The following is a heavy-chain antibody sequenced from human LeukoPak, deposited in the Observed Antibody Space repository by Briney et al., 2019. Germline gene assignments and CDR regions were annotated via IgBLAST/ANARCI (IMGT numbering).Heavy chain of an antibody. CDR2: INDESSDI. Sequence: GGSLRLSCAASGFTFSLYAMNWDRRAPGKGLEWVSYINDESSDIHYAGSVRGRFTISRDDARQTLYLQLSSLRVEDTAVYYCARDTFQPGLIDSWGQGTLVTVSS. CDR1: GFTFSLYA. J-gene: IGHJ4*02. D-gene: IGHD2-2*01. V-gene: IGHV3-21*05. CDR3: ARDTFQPGLIDS.